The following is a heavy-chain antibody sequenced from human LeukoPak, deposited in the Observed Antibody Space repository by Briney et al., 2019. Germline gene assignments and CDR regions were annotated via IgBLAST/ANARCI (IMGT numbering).Heavy chain of an antibody. D-gene: IGHD6-19*01. Sequence: PGESLQISCKDSGYSFTTSWIGWVRQMPGKGLDWMGIIFPRDSDTRYSPSFQGQVTMSADKSISTAYLQWSSLKASDTAMYYCAKVRGSGGFVIDSWGQGTVVTVSS. CDR1: GYSFTTSW. CDR3: AKVRGSGGFVIDS. CDR2: IFPRDSDT. V-gene: IGHV5-51*01. J-gene: IGHJ4*02.